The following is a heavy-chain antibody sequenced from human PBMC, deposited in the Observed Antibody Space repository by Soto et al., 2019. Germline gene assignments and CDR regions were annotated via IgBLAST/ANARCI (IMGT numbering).Heavy chain of an antibody. J-gene: IGHJ5*02. CDR2: MNPNSGNT. CDR3: SREGYSYCFNWFDP. CDR1: GYTFTSYD. V-gene: IGHV1-8*01. D-gene: IGHD5-18*01. Sequence: ASVKVSCKASGYTFTSYDINWVRQATGQGLEWMGWMNPNSGNTGYAQKFQGRVTMTRNTSISTAYMELSSLRSEDTAVYYCSREGYSYCFNWFDPWGHGTLVTVSS.